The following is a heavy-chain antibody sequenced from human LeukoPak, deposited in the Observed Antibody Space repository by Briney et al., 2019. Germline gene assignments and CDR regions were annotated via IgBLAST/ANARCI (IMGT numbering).Heavy chain of an antibody. CDR2: INHSGST. Sequence: SETLSLTCAVYGGSFSGYYWSWIRQPPGKGLEWIGEINHSGSTNYNPSLKSRVTISVDTSKNQFSLKLSSVTAADTAVYYCARLADCSSTSCYSPFDYWGQGTLVTVSS. V-gene: IGHV4-34*01. J-gene: IGHJ4*02. D-gene: IGHD2-2*01. CDR1: GGSFSGYY. CDR3: ARLADCSSTSCYSPFDY.